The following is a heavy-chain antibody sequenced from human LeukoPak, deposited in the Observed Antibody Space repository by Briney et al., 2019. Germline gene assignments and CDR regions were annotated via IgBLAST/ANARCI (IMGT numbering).Heavy chain of an antibody. CDR1: GGSISSYY. Sequence: SETLSLTCTVSGGSISSYYWSWIRQPPGKGLEWIGYIYYSGSTNYNPSLKSRVTISVDTSKNQFSLKLSSVTAADTAVYYCARSDHGDYYDAFDIRGQGTMVTVSS. V-gene: IGHV4-59*01. D-gene: IGHD4-17*01. J-gene: IGHJ3*02. CDR3: ARSDHGDYYDAFDI. CDR2: IYYSGST.